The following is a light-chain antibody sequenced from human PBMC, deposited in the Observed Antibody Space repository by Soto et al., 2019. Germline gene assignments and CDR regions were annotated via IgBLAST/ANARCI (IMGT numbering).Light chain of an antibody. Sequence: QSALTQPPSASGSPGQSVTISCTGTSSDVGGYNYVSWYQQHPGKAPXLXIXEVSXXXXXXXXXXXGSXSGNXXSXTVXGXXXXXXXXXYXSSYAGSNNYVFGTGTKLTVL. V-gene: IGLV2-8*01. CDR1: SSDVGGYNY. CDR2: EVS. CDR3: SSYAGSNNYV. J-gene: IGLJ1*01.